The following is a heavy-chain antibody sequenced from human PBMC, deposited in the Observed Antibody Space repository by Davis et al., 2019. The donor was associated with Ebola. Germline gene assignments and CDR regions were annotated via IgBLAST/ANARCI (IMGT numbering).Heavy chain of an antibody. D-gene: IGHD2-21*02. CDR2: INVGNGDT. J-gene: IGHJ6*04. V-gene: IGHV1-3*01. CDR3: ARDRLLYYYYYGMDV. Sequence: AASVKVSCKASGYTFTNHVMHWVRQAPGQRLEWMGWINVGNGDTKNAQKFQGRVTITRDTSASTAYMELSSLRSDDTAVYYCARDRLLYYYYYGMDVWGKGTTVTVSS. CDR1: GYTFTNHV.